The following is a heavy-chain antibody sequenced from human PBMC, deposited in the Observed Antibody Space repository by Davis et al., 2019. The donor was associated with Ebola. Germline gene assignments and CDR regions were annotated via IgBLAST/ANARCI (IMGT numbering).Heavy chain of an antibody. D-gene: IGHD3-3*01. J-gene: IGHJ4*02. Sequence: GESLKISCAASGFSFNARWMNWVRQAPGEGLTWVSRLNPDGSNTAYADSVRGRFAIYRDNARNTLYLQMSSLRAADTAVYYCTTIEDVRSSDYWGLGTLVTVSS. CDR3: TTIEDVRSSDY. V-gene: IGHV3-74*01. CDR2: LNPDGSNT. CDR1: GFSFNARW.